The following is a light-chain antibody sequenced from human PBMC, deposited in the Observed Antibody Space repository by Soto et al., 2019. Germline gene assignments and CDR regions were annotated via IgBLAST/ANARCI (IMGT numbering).Light chain of an antibody. CDR2: YDS. J-gene: IGLJ1*01. CDR1: SSDVGGYNY. CDR3: SSYTSSSSYV. V-gene: IGLV2-14*01. Sequence: QSVLTQPASVSGSPGQSITISCTGTSSDVGGYNYVSWYQQHPGKAPELMIYYDSNRPSGVSNRFSGSKSGNTASLTISGLQAEDEADYYYSSYTSSSSYVFGTGTKVTVL.